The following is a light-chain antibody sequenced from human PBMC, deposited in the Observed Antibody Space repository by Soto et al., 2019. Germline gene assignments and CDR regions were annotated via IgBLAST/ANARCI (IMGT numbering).Light chain of an antibody. CDR1: NNDFGNYNL. V-gene: IGLV2-23*01. Sequence: QSALTQPASVSGSPGQSITISCTGTNNDFGNYNLVSWYQQHPGKAPKLMIFEGTKRPSGVSNRFSGSKSGNTASLTVSGLQAEDEADYYCSSYAGSSTLVFGTGTKLTVL. CDR2: EGT. J-gene: IGLJ1*01. CDR3: SSYAGSSTLV.